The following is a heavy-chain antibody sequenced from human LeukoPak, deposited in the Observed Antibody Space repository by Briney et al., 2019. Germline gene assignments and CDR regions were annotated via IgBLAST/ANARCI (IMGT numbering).Heavy chain of an antibody. V-gene: IGHV4-34*01. D-gene: IGHD5-18*01. J-gene: IGHJ4*02. CDR3: ARGRIQLWTRKFDY. CDR1: GGSFSGYY. Sequence: PSETLSLTCAVYGGSFSGYYWSWIRQPPGKGLEWIGEINHSGSTNYNPSLKSRVTISVDTSKNQFSLKLSSVTAADTAVYYCARGRIQLWTRKFDYWGQGTLVTVSS. CDR2: INHSGST.